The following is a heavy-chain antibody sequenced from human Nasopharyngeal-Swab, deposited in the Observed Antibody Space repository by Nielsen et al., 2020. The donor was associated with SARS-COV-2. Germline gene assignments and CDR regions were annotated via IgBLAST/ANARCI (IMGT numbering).Heavy chain of an antibody. CDR1: GFIFHSFA. CDR2: ISFDGTNR. J-gene: IGHJ3*01. V-gene: IGHV3-30*04. Sequence: GESLKISCAASGFIFHSFAMHWARQSPGKGLEWVALISFDGTNRYYAGSVRGRFTISRDTSKDTLYLQMNNLRAEDTAVYYCVRDRDIFGYDSSGYYGADAFDLWGQGTMVTVSA. D-gene: IGHD3-22*01. CDR3: VRDRDIFGYDSSGYYGADAFDL.